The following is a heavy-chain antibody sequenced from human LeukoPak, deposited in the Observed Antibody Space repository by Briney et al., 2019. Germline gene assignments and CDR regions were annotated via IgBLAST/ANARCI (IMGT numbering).Heavy chain of an antibody. CDR1: GFTFSGSA. CDR3: TRTVGYNWFDP. J-gene: IGHJ5*02. V-gene: IGHV3-73*01. Sequence: QPGGSLRLSCAASGFTFSGSAMHWVRQASGKGLEWVGRIRSKANSYATAYAASVKGRFTISRDDSKNTAYQQMNSLKTEDTAVYYCTRTVGYNWFDPWGQGTLVTVSS. CDR2: IRSKANSYAT. D-gene: IGHD1-26*01.